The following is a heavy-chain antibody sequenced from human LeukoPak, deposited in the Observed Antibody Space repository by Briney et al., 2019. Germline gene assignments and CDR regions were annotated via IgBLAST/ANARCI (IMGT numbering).Heavy chain of an antibody. CDR2: INHSGST. D-gene: IGHD1-26*01. J-gene: IGHJ4*02. Sequence: PSETLSLTCAVYGGSFSGYYWSWIRQPPGKGLEWIGEINHSGSTNYNPSLKSRVTISVDTSKNQFSLKLSSVTAADTALYYCARDSGSYYGYWGQGTLATVSS. CDR1: GGSFSGYY. CDR3: ARDSGSYYGY. V-gene: IGHV4-34*01.